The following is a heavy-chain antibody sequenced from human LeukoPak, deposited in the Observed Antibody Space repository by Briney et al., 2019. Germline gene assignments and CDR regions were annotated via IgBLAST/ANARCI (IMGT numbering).Heavy chain of an antibody. CDR3: ARELPPVVTYYFDY. J-gene: IGHJ4*02. CDR2: IWYDGSNK. D-gene: IGHD2-15*01. Sequence: GGSLRLSCAASGFTFSSFGMHWVRQAPGKGLEWVAVIWYDGSNKYYADSVKGRFTISRDNSKNTLYLQMNSLRAEDTAVYYCARELPPVVTYYFDYWGQGTLVTVSS. V-gene: IGHV3-33*01. CDR1: GFTFSSFG.